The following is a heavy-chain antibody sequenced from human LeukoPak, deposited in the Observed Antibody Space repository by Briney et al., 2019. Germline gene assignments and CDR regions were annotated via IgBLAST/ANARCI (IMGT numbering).Heavy chain of an antibody. Sequence: SVKVSCKASGGTFSSYAISWVRQAPGQGLEWMGGIIPIFGTANYAQKFQGRVTITTDESTSTAYMELSSLRSEDTAVYYCARHLEVGATYYYMDVWGKGTTVTVSS. D-gene: IGHD1-26*01. CDR1: GGTFSSYA. CDR3: ARHLEVGATYYYMDV. CDR2: IIPIFGTA. J-gene: IGHJ6*03. V-gene: IGHV1-69*05.